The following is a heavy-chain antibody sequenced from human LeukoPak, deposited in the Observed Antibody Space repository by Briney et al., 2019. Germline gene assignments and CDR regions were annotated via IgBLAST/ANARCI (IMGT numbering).Heavy chain of an antibody. V-gene: IGHV3-30*02. CDR3: VKDWGVLPDYTADGFDI. CDR2: IRPDGSNE. CDR1: GFTFSSYG. D-gene: IGHD3-10*01. Sequence: GGSLRLSCAASGFTFSSYGMHWVRQAPGKGLEWVAFIRPDGSNEYYAASVRGRFAISRDNSQNTLHLQMNSLRLEDTAVYYCVKDWGVLPDYTADGFDIWGPGTMVTVSS. J-gene: IGHJ3*02.